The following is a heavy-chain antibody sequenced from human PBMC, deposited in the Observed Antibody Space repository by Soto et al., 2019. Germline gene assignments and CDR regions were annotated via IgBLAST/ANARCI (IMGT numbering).Heavy chain of an antibody. J-gene: IGHJ4*02. D-gene: IGHD3-3*01. CDR2: MKKDGSEK. V-gene: IGHV3-7*03. CDR1: GFTFGDYW. CDR3: AKLGSGYYTGLYFEY. Sequence: PGGSLRLSCAASGFTFGDYWMSWVRRAPGKGLEWVAHMKKDGSEKYYVDSVKGRFTVSRDNTKNSLYLQMNSLRAEDTAVYYCAKLGSGYYTGLYFEYWGQGTLVTVSS.